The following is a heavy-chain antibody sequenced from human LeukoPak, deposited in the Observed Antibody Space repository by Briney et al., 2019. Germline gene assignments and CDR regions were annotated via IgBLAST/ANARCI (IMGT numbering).Heavy chain of an antibody. V-gene: IGHV4-39*01. CDR1: GGSISSSSYY. CDR2: IYYSGST. Sequence: SETLSLTCIVSGGSISSSSYYWGWIRQPPGKGLEWIGSIYYSGSTYYNPSLKSRVTISVDTSKNQFSLKLSSVTAADTAVYYCARSNGSGGYCSSTSCYTFDYWGQGTLVTVSS. CDR3: ARSNGSGGYCSSTSCYTFDY. J-gene: IGHJ4*02. D-gene: IGHD2-2*02.